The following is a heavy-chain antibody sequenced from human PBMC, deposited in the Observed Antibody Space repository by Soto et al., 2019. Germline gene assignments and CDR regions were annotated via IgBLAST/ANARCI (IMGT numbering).Heavy chain of an antibody. Sequence: VRSKRVSCVASGFNFIKHGLSWVRQAPGKGLEWVSTINPSGDSTFYADSVKGRFTISRDNSKNTVYLQMNSLSVGDTAVYLCAKVDVSTAGSFDYWGQGALVSVSS. V-gene: IGHV3-23*01. J-gene: IGHJ4*02. CDR1: GFNFIKHG. CDR3: AKVDVSTAGSFDY. CDR2: INPSGDST. D-gene: IGHD6-13*01.